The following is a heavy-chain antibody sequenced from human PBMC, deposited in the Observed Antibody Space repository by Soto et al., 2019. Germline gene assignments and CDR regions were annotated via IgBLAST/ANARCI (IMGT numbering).Heavy chain of an antibody. CDR2: INPNSGGT. Sequence: ASVKVSCKASGYTFTGYYMHWVRQAPGQGLEWMGWINPNSGGTNYAQKFQGWVTMTRDTSISTAYMELSRLRSDDTAVYYCARDFYKGTGDYWGQGTLVPVSS. D-gene: IGHD1-20*01. V-gene: IGHV1-2*04. CDR1: GYTFTGYY. J-gene: IGHJ4*02. CDR3: ARDFYKGTGDY.